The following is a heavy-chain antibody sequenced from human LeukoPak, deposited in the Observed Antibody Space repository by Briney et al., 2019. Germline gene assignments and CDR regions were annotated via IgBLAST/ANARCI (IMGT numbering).Heavy chain of an antibody. J-gene: IGHJ4*02. V-gene: IGHV1-69*05. D-gene: IGHD3-3*01. Sequence: SVKVSCKASGGTFSSYAISWVRQAPGQGIEWMGRIIPIFGTANHAQKFQGRVTITTDESSSTAYMELSSLRSEDTAVYYCARDYDFWSGYLDYWGQGTLVTVSS. CDR3: ARDYDFWSGYLDY. CDR2: IIPIFGTA. CDR1: GGTFSSYA.